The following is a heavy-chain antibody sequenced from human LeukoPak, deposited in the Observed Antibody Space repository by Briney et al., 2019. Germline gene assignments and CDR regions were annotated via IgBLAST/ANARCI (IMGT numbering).Heavy chain of an antibody. J-gene: IGHJ4*02. CDR1: GFTFSSYD. V-gene: IGHV3-23*01. CDR2: IRRGIGTT. D-gene: IGHD1-1*01. Sequence: GGSLRLSCAASGFTFSSYDLGWVRQAPGKGLECVSAIRRGIGTTYYADSVQGRFTISRDNSKNTLYLQMNNLRADDTAIYYCAKKGQADDNGKPDWGQGTLVTVSS. CDR3: AKKGQADDNGKPD.